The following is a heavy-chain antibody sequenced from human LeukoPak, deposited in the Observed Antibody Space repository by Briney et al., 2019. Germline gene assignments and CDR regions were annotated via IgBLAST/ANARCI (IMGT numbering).Heavy chain of an antibody. CDR3: ARDYGDHGEYFDC. D-gene: IGHD4-17*01. CDR2: TSRSSSSI. CDR1: GFTFSSYN. V-gene: IGHV3-48*02. J-gene: IGHJ4*02. Sequence: PGGSLRLSCAASGFTFSSYNMNWVRQAPGKGLEWVSYTSRSSSSIYYADSVKGRFTISRDNAKNSVYLQMNSLSDEGTAVYRCARDYGDHGEYFDCWGQGTLVTVSS.